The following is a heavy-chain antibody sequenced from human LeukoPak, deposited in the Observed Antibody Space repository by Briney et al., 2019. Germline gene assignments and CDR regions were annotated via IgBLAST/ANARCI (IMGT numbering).Heavy chain of an antibody. CDR2: IYTSGST. J-gene: IGHJ3*02. CDR1: GGSISSGSYY. Sequence: SQTLSLTCTVSGGSISSGSYYWSWIRQPAGKGLEWIGRIYTSGSTNYNPSLKSRVTISVDTSKNQFSLKLSSVTAAGTAVYYCARDGPSDAFDIWGQGTMVTVSS. D-gene: IGHD3/OR15-3a*01. V-gene: IGHV4-61*02. CDR3: ARDGPSDAFDI.